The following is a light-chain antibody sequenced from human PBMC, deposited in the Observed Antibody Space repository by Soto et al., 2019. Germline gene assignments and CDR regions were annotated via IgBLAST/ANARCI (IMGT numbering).Light chain of an antibody. CDR3: QQYNQWPLT. Sequence: ETVMTQSPATLSVSPGERATLSCRAGQSVNSYLAWYQQKPGQAPRLLIRGASARATGIPARFSGSGSGTEFTLTISSLQSEDFAFYYCQQYNQWPLTFGGGTKVDIK. CDR1: QSVNSY. V-gene: IGKV3-15*01. J-gene: IGKJ4*01. CDR2: GAS.